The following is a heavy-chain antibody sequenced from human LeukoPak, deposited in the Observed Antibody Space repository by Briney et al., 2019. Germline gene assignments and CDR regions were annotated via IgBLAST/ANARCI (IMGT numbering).Heavy chain of an antibody. J-gene: IGHJ4*02. CDR1: GVTFSSYS. D-gene: IGHD1-20*01. CDR2: ISSSSSYI. CDR3: ARGGFNWNDPIDY. Sequence: GGSLRLSCAASGVTFSSYSMNWVRQAPGKGLEWVSSISSSSSYIYYADLVKGRFTISRDNAKSSVYLQMNSLRAEDTAVYYCARGGFNWNDPIDYWGQGTLVTVSS. V-gene: IGHV3-21*01.